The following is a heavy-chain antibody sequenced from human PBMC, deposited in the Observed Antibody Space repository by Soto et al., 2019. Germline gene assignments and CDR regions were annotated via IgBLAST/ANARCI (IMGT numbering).Heavy chain of an antibody. Sequence: GGSLRLSCAASGFTFSSYPMNWVRQAPGKGLEWVSYISSSSTIYYADSVKGRFTISRDNAKNSLYLQMNSLRAEDTAVYYCASDWYYMDVWGKGTTVTVSS. CDR3: ASDWYYMDV. CDR2: ISSSSTI. CDR1: GFTFSSYP. J-gene: IGHJ6*03. D-gene: IGHD2-21*01. V-gene: IGHV3-48*01.